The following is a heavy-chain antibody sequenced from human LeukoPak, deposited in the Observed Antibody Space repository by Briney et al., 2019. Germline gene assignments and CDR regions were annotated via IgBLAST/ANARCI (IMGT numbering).Heavy chain of an antibody. CDR1: GYTFTSYY. J-gene: IGHJ5*02. D-gene: IGHD3-22*01. Sequence: GASVKVSCKASGYTFTSYYMHWVRQAPGQGLEWMGWINPNSGGTNYAQKFQGRVTMTRDTSISTAYMELSRLRSDDTAVYYCARGKRYYYDSSGYPRVSCWFDPWGQGTLVTVSS. CDR2: INPNSGGT. CDR3: ARGKRYYYDSSGYPRVSCWFDP. V-gene: IGHV1-2*02.